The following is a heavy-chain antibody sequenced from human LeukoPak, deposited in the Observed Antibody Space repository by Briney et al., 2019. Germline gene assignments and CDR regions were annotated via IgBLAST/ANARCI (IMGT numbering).Heavy chain of an antibody. CDR2: ISSSGGTI. Sequence: PGGSLRLSCAASGFTFSSYEMTWVRQAPGKGLQWVSYISSSGGTIYSADSVKGRFTISRDNAKNSLYLQVNSLRAEDTSIYYCARVASVGGYVFDYWGQGILVTVSS. CDR3: ARVASVGGYVFDY. V-gene: IGHV3-48*03. J-gene: IGHJ4*02. D-gene: IGHD1-26*01. CDR1: GFTFSSYE.